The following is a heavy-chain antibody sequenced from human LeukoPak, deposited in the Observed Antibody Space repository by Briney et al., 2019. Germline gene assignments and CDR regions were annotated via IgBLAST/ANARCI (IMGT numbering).Heavy chain of an antibody. J-gene: IGHJ5*02. Sequence: SVKVSCKASGGTFSSYAISWVRQAPGQGLEWMGRIIPILGIANYAQKFQGRVTITADKSTSTAYMELSSLRSEDTAVYYCAREPAVAGDNWFDPWGQGTLVTASS. V-gene: IGHV1-69*04. CDR2: IIPILGIA. CDR3: AREPAVAGDNWFDP. CDR1: GGTFSSYA. D-gene: IGHD6-19*01.